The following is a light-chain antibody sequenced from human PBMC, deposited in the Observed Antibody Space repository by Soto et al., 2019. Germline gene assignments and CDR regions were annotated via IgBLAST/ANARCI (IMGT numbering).Light chain of an antibody. V-gene: IGLV2-14*01. CDR2: EVS. CDR1: SSDVGGYNY. Sequence: QSALTQPASVSGSPGQSITISCTGTSSDVGGYNYVSWYQQHPGKAPKLMIYEVSNRPSGVSNRFSGSKSGNTASLTISGLQAEDEADYYCQSYDYSLSGFWVFGGGTKLTVL. J-gene: IGLJ3*02. CDR3: QSYDYSLSGFWV.